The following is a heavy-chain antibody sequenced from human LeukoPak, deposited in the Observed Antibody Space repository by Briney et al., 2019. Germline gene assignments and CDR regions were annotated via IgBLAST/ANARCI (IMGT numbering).Heavy chain of an antibody. Sequence: GGSLRLSCEASGFTFSSYWMSWVRQPPGKGLEWVSTISGSGLTTYYADSVKGRFTIFRDNSKNTLYLQMNSLRAEDTAVYYCANLEYGDYGLENLWGQGTLVTVSS. CDR1: GFTFSSYW. J-gene: IGHJ4*02. V-gene: IGHV3-23*01. D-gene: IGHD4-17*01. CDR2: ISGSGLTT. CDR3: ANLEYGDYGLENL.